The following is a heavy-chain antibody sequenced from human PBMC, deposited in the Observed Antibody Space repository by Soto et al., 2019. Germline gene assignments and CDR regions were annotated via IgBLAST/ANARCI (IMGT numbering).Heavy chain of an antibody. CDR3: AKDLNYDILTGYYIRDI. D-gene: IGHD3-9*01. V-gene: IGHV3-23*01. CDR1: GFTFSSYA. Sequence: EVQLLESGGGLVQPGGSLRLSCAASGFTFSSYAMSWVRQAPGKGLEWVSAISGSGGSTYYADSVKGRFTISRDNSKNTLYLQMNSLRAEDTAVYYCAKDLNYDILTGYYIRDIWGQGTMVTVSS. J-gene: IGHJ3*02. CDR2: ISGSGGST.